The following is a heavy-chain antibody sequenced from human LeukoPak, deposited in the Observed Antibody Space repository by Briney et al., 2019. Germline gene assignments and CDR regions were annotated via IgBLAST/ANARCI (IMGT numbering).Heavy chain of an antibody. V-gene: IGHV4-59*01. J-gene: IGHJ5*02. CDR3: ARGHHDSSGYYNWFDP. CDR2: IYYSGST. D-gene: IGHD3-22*01. Sequence: PSETLSLTCTVSGGSISSYYWSWLRQPPGKGPELIGYIYYSGSTNYNPSLKSRVTISVDTSKNQFSLKLSSVTAADTAVYYCARGHHDSSGYYNWFDPWGQGTLVTVSS. CDR1: GGSISSYY.